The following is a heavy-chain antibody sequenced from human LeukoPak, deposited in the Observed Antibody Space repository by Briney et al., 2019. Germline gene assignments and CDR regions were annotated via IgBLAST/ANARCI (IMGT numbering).Heavy chain of an antibody. CDR3: ASQVYYGSGSPDLYYYYYYGMDV. D-gene: IGHD3-10*01. CDR1: GFTVSSNY. V-gene: IGHV3-66*04. J-gene: IGHJ6*02. Sequence: GGSLRLSCAASGFTVSSNYMSWVRQAPGKGLECVSVIYSGGSTYYADSVKGRFTISRDNSKNTLYLQMNSLRAEDTAVYYCASQVYYGSGSPDLYYYYYYGMDVWGQGTTVTVSS. CDR2: IYSGGST.